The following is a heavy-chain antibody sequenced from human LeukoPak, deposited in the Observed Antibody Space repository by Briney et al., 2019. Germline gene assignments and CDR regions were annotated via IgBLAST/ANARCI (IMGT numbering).Heavy chain of an antibody. V-gene: IGHV5-10-1*01. D-gene: IGHD3-22*01. CDR2: IDPSDSYT. CDR3: ARHSPYYYDSSGYYDY. CDR1: GYSFTSYW. Sequence: GESLRISCKGSGYSFTSYWISWVRQMPGKGMEWMGRIDPSDSYTNYSPSFQGHVTISADKSISTAYLQWSSLKASDTAMYYCARHSPYYYDSSGYYDYWGQGTLVTVSS. J-gene: IGHJ4*02.